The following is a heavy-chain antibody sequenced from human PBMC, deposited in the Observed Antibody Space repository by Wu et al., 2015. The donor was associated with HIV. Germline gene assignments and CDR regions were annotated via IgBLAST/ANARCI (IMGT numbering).Heavy chain of an antibody. Sequence: QVHLVQSGPEVKKPGASVKVSCKASGYSFTSYGINWVRQAPGQGLEWMGWISTYNKNTKYAQNFLGRVTMTTDTSTSTAYLELRTLTSDDTAIYYCVRVAVERTGATWGQGTLVTGLL. J-gene: IGHJ4*02. CDR3: VRVAVERTGAT. D-gene: IGHD5-12*01. V-gene: IGHV1-18*01. CDR1: GYSFTSYG. CDR2: ISTYNKNT.